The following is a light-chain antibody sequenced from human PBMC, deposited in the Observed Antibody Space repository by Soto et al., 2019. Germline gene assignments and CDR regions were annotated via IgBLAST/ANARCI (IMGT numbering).Light chain of an antibody. CDR1: QSVSSSY. CDR3: QQYGSSPLYT. CDR2: GAS. V-gene: IGKV3-20*01. Sequence: EIVLTQSPGTLSLSPGERATLSCRASQSVSSSYLAWYQQKPGQAPRLLIYGASSRATGIPDRFSGSGSGTDFTLTISRLEPEYFAVYYCQQYGSSPLYTFCQGTKLEIK. J-gene: IGKJ2*01.